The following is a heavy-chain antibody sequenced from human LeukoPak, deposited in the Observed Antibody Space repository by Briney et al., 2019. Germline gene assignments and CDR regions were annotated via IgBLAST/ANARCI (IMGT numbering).Heavy chain of an antibody. D-gene: IGHD4-17*01. V-gene: IGHV4-59*11. Sequence: PSETLSLTCTVSDASFNTHYWTWIRQPPGKGLEWIGYISYGGSTNYNPSLKSRVTISVDTSKNQFFLRPTSLTAADTAVYYCARDPTTVTKGFDIWGQGTMVTVSS. CDR1: DASFNTHY. CDR2: ISYGGST. CDR3: ARDPTTVTKGFDI. J-gene: IGHJ3*02.